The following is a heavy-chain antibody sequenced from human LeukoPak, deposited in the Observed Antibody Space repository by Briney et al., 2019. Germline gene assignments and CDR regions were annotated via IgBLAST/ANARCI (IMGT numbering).Heavy chain of an antibody. V-gene: IGHV3-23*01. J-gene: IGHJ4*02. Sequence: GGSLRPSCAASGFTLRHFAMNWVRQAPGKGLEWVSSIAPDGDTFYAGSVKGRFTISRDISTNTLHLQMNSLRADDTAIYFCANEAHRHLDLHNWGQGTLVTVST. CDR3: ANEAHRHLDLHN. CDR1: GFTLRHFA. CDR2: IAPDGDT.